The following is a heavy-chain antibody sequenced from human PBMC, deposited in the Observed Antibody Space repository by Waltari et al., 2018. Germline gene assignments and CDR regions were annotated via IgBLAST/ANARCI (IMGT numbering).Heavy chain of an antibody. CDR2: MKTDGTSI. CDR3: TTNPGY. J-gene: IGHJ4*02. V-gene: IGHV3-74*03. Sequence: EVQLVESGGGLVQPEGSLRLSCAASGFSTDYWLDWVRQAPGKGLVWVSRMKTDGTSITYADSVKGRFTISRDSAKNTYYLQMNGLRAEDTAVYYCTTNPGYWGQGTLVTVSS. CDR1: GFSTDYW.